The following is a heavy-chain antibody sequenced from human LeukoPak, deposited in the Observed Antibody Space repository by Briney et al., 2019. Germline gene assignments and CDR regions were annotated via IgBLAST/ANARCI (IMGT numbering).Heavy chain of an antibody. CDR1: GYTFTGYY. CDR3: ARGEAVAGGYYYYYMDV. V-gene: IGHV1-2*02. D-gene: IGHD6-19*01. J-gene: IGHJ6*03. Sequence: ASVKVSCKASGYTFTGYYMHWVRQAPGQGLEWMGWINPNSGGTNYAQKFQGRVTMTRDTSISTAYMEPSRLRSDDTAVYYCARGEAVAGGYYYYYMDVWGKGTTVTVSS. CDR2: INPNSGGT.